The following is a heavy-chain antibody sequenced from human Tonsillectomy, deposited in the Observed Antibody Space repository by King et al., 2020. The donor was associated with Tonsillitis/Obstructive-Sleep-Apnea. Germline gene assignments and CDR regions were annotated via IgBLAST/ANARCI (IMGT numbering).Heavy chain of an antibody. J-gene: IGHJ2*01. V-gene: IGHV3-23*04. CDR3: AKDENWYFDL. CDR1: GFTFSSYD. Sequence: VQLVESGGGLVQPGGSLRLSCAASGFTFSSYDMSWVRPAPGKGLEWVSGISANGGSTYYADSVKGRFTISRDNSKNTLYLQMNSLRAEDTAVYYCAKDENWYFDLWGRGTLVTVSS. CDR2: ISANGGST.